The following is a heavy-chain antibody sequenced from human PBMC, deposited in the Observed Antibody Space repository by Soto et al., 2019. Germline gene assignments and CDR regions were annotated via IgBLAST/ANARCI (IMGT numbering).Heavy chain of an antibody. D-gene: IGHD5-18*01. CDR2: INHSGST. CDR3: ARSRRRGYSYGNFDY. CDR1: GGSFSGYY. J-gene: IGHJ4*02. Sequence: PSETLSLTCAVYGGSFSGYYWSWIRQPPGKGLEWIGEINHSGSTNYNPSLKSRVTISVDTSKNQFSLKLSSVTAADTAVYYCARSRRRGYSYGNFDYWGQGTLVTVSS. V-gene: IGHV4-34*01.